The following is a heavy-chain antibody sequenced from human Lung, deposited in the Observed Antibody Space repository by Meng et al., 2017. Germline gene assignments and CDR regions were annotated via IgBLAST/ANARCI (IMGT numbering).Heavy chain of an antibody. CDR3: ARGPTTMAHDFDY. CDR1: CGSFSDYY. V-gene: IGHV4-34*01. Sequence: QVQLQQWGAGLLKPSETLSLACVVSCGSFSDYYWSWIRQPPGKGLEWIGEINHSGSTNYNPSLESRATISVDTSQNNLSLKLSSVTAADSAVYYCARGPTTMAHDFDYWGQGTLVTVSS. D-gene: IGHD4-11*01. CDR2: INHSGST. J-gene: IGHJ4*02.